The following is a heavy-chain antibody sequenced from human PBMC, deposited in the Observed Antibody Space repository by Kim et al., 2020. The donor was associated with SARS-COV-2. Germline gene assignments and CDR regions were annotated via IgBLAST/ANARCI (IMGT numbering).Heavy chain of an antibody. D-gene: IGHD3-10*01. CDR3: AKRVVQHGSEYMDV. Sequence: GGSLRLSCAASGFTFSSYAMNWVRQAPGGGLEWVSAITDSGGDTFTADSVKGRFTISRDNSKNTLYLQLESLRAEDTAVYYCAKRVVQHGSEYMDVWGQGTTVTVSS. CDR1: GFTFSSYA. V-gene: IGHV3-23*01. CDR2: ITDSGGDT. J-gene: IGHJ6*02.